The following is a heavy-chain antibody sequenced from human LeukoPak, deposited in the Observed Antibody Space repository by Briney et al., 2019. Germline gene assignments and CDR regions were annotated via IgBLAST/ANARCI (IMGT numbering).Heavy chain of an antibody. J-gene: IGHJ4*02. CDR2: IIPILGTA. CDR3: ARGGYCSGGSCYSFDY. V-gene: IGHV1-69*11. Sequence: ASVKVSCKASGGTFSSYAISWVRQAPGQGLEWMGRIIPILGTANYAQKFQGRVTITADESTSTAYMELSSLRSEDTAVYYCARGGYCSGGSCYSFDYWGQGTLVTVSS. CDR1: GGTFSSYA. D-gene: IGHD2-15*01.